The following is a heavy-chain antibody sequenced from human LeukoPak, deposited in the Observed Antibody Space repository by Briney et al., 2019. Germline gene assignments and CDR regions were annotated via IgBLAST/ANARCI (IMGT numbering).Heavy chain of an antibody. J-gene: IGHJ4*02. D-gene: IGHD2-15*01. CDR1: GGSISSSSYY. CDR3: AREVSGGSCYVY. CDR2: IYYSGST. V-gene: IGHV4-39*07. Sequence: PSETLSLTCTVSGGSISSSSYYWGLIRQPPGKGLEWIGSIYYSGSTYYNPSLKSRVTISVDTSKNQFSLKLSPVTAADTSVYYRAREVSGGSCYVYWGQGTLVTVSS.